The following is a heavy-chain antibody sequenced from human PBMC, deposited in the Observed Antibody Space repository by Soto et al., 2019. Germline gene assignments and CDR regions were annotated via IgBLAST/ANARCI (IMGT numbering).Heavy chain of an antibody. CDR3: AREAVNYYSGMHV. Sequence: QVQLVQSGAEVKKPGASVKISCKASVYIFSSYYMHWLRQAPGQGGERLGVIKPSGGSVTYAHKFQGRVTMTWDTSTTTVYMELSGLSSEDAAVYYCAREAVNYYSGMHVRGQGTAVTVSS. CDR1: VYIFSSYY. V-gene: IGHV1-46*01. D-gene: IGHD3-10*01. CDR2: IKPSGGSV. J-gene: IGHJ6*02.